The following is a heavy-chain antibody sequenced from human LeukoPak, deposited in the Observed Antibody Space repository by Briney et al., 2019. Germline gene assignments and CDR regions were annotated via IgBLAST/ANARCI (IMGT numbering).Heavy chain of an antibody. CDR3: ARHPPRIKRPYHYYYMDV. Sequence: GESLKISCKGSGYSFTSYWIGWVRQLPGKGLEWMGIMYPGDSDTRYSPSFQGQVTISADKSISTAYLQWSSLKASDTAMYYCARHPPRIKRPYHYYYMDVWGKGTTVTVSS. D-gene: IGHD2/OR15-2a*01. J-gene: IGHJ6*03. CDR2: MYPGDSDT. V-gene: IGHV5-51*01. CDR1: GYSFTSYW.